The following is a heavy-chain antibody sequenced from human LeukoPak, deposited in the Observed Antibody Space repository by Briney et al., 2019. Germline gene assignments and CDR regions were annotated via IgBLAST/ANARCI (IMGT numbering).Heavy chain of an antibody. CDR3: ARGAPAFDI. Sequence: SETLSLTCAVYGGSFSGYYWSWIRQPPGKGLEWIGEINHSGSTNYNPPLKSRVTISVDTSKNQFSLKLSSVTAADTAVYYCARGAPAFDIWGQGTMVTVSS. V-gene: IGHV4-34*01. CDR1: GGSFSGYY. CDR2: INHSGST. J-gene: IGHJ3*02.